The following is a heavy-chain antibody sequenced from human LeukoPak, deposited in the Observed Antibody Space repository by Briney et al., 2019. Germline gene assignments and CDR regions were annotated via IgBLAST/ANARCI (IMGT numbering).Heavy chain of an antibody. Sequence: GGSLRLSCAASGFTFSSYWMSWVRQAPGKGLEWVANIKQDGSQKYYVDSVKGRFTISRDNAKNSLYLQMNSLRAEDTAVYYCARVYDFWSGPSGYYYGMDVWGQGTTVTVSS. V-gene: IGHV3-7*03. CDR3: ARVYDFWSGPSGYYYGMDV. D-gene: IGHD3-3*01. J-gene: IGHJ6*02. CDR1: GFTFSSYW. CDR2: IKQDGSQK.